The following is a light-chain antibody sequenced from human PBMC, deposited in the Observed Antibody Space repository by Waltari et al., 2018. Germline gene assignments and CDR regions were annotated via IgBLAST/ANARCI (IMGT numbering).Light chain of an antibody. Sequence: EIVLTQSPGTLSLSPGERATLSCRASQSVSRTLAWYQQKPGQAPRPHIHGASTRATGIPERFSGGGSGTDFSLTISRLEPEDFAVYYCQHYVRLPVTFGQGTKVEIK. CDR2: GAS. J-gene: IGKJ1*01. CDR3: QHYVRLPVT. V-gene: IGKV3-20*01. CDR1: QSVSRT.